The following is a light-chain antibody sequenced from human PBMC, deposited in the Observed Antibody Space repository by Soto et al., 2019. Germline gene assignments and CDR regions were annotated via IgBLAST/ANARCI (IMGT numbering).Light chain of an antibody. CDR3: QQYDNWPPLT. CDR2: GAS. CDR1: QSVSSGY. Sequence: EIVLTQSPGTLSLSPGERATLSCRASQSVSSGYLAWYQQKPGQAPRLLIYGASSRATGIPDRFSGSGSGTDFTLTISRLEPEDFAVYYCQQYDNWPPLTFGGGTKVDIK. V-gene: IGKV3-20*01. J-gene: IGKJ4*01.